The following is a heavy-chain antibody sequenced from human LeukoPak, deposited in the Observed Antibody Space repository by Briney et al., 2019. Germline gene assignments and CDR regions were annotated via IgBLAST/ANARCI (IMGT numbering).Heavy chain of an antibody. CDR3: ASRGIATAGTDYYYYMDV. V-gene: IGHV1-8*03. CDR2: MNPNSGNT. J-gene: IGHJ6*03. CDR1: GYTFTSYD. Sequence: ASVKVSCKASGYTFTSYDINWVRQATGQGLEWMGWMNPNSGNTGYAQKFQGRVTITRNTSISTAYMELSSLRSEDTAVYYCASRGIATAGTDYYYYMDVWGKGTTVTVSS. D-gene: IGHD6-13*01.